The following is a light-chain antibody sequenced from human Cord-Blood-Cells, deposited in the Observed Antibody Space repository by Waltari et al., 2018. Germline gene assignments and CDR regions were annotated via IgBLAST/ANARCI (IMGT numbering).Light chain of an antibody. CDR1: SLRSYY. Sequence: SSELTQDPAVSVALGQTVRITCQGDSLRSYYESWYQQKPGQAPALVLYGKNKRPSGIPDRFSGSSSGNTASWTITEAQAEDEADYYCNSRDSSGKHYVFVTGTKVTVL. CDR2: GKN. J-gene: IGLJ1*01. CDR3: NSRDSSGKHYV. V-gene: IGLV3-19*01.